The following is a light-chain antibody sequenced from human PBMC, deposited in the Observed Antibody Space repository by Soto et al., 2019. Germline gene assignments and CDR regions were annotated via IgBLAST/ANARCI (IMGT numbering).Light chain of an antibody. CDR3: QQYNKWPLT. V-gene: IGKV3-15*01. J-gene: IGKJ4*01. CDR2: GAS. CDR1: QSVSSN. Sequence: EIVMTQSPATLSVSPGERATLSCRASQSVSSNLAWYQQKPGQAPRLLIYGASTRATGLPARFSGSGSGTEFTLTMSNLQSEVFSVYYCQQYNKWPLTFGGGTKVEIK.